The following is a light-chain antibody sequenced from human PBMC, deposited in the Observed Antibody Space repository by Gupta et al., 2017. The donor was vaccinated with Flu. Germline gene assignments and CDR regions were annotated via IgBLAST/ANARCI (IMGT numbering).Light chain of an antibody. CDR3: QQVDPSPVP. CDR2: AVS. J-gene: IGKJ4*01. V-gene: IGKV1-9*01. Sequence: DIQLTQSPSFLSASVGDRVAMTCRASQAISHSLAWYQQKSGEGPKLLIYAVSTLHTAVPSRFSGSGSGTEFTLTISSRQPEDFGIYYCQQVDPSPVPFGGGTKVEIK. CDR1: QAISHS.